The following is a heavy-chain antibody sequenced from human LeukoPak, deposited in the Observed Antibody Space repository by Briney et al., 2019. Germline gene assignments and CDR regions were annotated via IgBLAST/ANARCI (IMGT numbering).Heavy chain of an antibody. CDR2: ISAYNGNT. CDR3: ARDLATRHRHAFDI. CDR1: GYTFTSYG. D-gene: IGHD6-6*01. V-gene: IGHV1-18*01. J-gene: IGHJ3*02. Sequence: RASVKVSCKASGYTFTSYGISWVRQAPGQGLEWMGWISAYNGNTNYAQKLQGRVTMTRDTSISTAYMELSRLRSDDTAVYYCARDLATRHRHAFDIWGQGTMVTVSS.